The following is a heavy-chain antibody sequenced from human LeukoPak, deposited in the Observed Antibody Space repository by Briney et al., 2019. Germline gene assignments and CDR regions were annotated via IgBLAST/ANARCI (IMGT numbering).Heavy chain of an antibody. CDR1: GHTFSSYS. CDR2: ISSSSSYI. D-gene: IGHD2-15*01. J-gene: IGHJ4*02. V-gene: IGHV3-21*01. Sequence: GGSLRLFCAASGHTFSSYSMNWVRQAPGKGLEWVSSISSSSSYIYYADSVKGRFTISRDNAKNSLYLQMNSLRAEDTAVYYCARDLSPNCSGGSCYGYDYWGQGTLVTVSS. CDR3: ARDLSPNCSGGSCYGYDY.